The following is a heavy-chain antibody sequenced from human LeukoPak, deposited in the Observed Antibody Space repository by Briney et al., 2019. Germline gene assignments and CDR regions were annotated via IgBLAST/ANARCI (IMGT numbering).Heavy chain of an antibody. D-gene: IGHD6-19*01. Sequence: GGSLRLPCAASGFTFSSYGMHWVRQAPGKGLEWVAVISYDGSNKYYADSVKGRFTIPRDNSKNTLYLQMNSLRAEDTAVYYCAKGGYSSGWYFDYWGQGTLVTVSS. CDR3: AKGGYSSGWYFDY. CDR2: ISYDGSNK. V-gene: IGHV3-30*18. CDR1: GFTFSSYG. J-gene: IGHJ4*02.